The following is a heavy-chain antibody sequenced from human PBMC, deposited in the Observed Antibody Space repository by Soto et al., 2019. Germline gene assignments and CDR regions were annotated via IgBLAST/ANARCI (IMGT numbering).Heavy chain of an antibody. CDR3: ARGGPGGVGNWFDP. CDR2: IIPIFDTA. D-gene: IGHD3-10*01. J-gene: IGHJ5*02. V-gene: IGHV1-69*01. CDR1: GGTFSSYA. Sequence: QVQLVQSGAEVKKPGSSVKVSCKASGGTFSSYAISWVRQAPGQGLEWMGGIIPIFDTASYAQKFQGRVTITADESTSTAYMELISLRSEDTAVYYCARGGPGGVGNWFDPWGQGTLVSVSS.